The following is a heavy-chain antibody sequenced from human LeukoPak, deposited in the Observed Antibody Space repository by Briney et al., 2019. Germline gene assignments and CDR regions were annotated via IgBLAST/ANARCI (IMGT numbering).Heavy chain of an antibody. J-gene: IGHJ4*02. D-gene: IGHD4-17*01. CDR2: INGDGSST. CDR3: ARDDDYGDYFFDY. CDR1: GFTFSSYW. V-gene: IGHV3-74*01. Sequence: GGSLRLSCAASGFTFSSYWMHWVRQAPGKGLVWVSRINGDGSSTSYADSVKGRFTISRDNAKNTLYLQMNSLRAEDTAVYYCARDDDYGDYFFDYWGQGTLVTVSS.